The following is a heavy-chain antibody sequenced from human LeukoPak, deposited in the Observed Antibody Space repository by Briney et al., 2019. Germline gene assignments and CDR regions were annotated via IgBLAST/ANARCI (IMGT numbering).Heavy chain of an antibody. Sequence: GGSLRLSCAASGFTFSSYWMHWVRQAPGKGLVWVSRINSDGSSSRYADSVKGRFTISRDNAKNTLYLQMTSLRAEDTAVYYCVILTGIAVAAWGQGTLVTVSS. CDR2: INSDGSSS. V-gene: IGHV3-74*01. CDR3: VILTGIAVAA. CDR1: GFTFSSYW. D-gene: IGHD6-13*01. J-gene: IGHJ5*02.